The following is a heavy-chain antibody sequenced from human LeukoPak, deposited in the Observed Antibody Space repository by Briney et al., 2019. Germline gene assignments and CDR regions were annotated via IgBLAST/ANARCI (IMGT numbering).Heavy chain of an antibody. CDR1: GFTFSSYG. Sequence: RSGGSLRLSCAASGFTFSSYGMHWVRHVPGKGLVWVSRINSDGSSRSYVDSVMGRFTISRDNAKNTLYLQLDSLRAEDTAVYYCARGLAVAGSSWFDPWGQGTLVSVSS. CDR3: ARGLAVAGSSWFDP. J-gene: IGHJ5*02. CDR2: INSDGSSR. V-gene: IGHV3-74*01. D-gene: IGHD6-19*01.